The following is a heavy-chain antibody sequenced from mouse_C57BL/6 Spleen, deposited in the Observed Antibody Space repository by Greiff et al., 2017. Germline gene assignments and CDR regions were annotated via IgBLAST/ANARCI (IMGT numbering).Heavy chain of an antibody. CDR1: GYTFTSYW. Sequence: QVQLQQPGAELVKPGASVKLSCKASGYTFTSYWMQWVKQRPGQGLEWIGEIDPSDSYTNYNQKFKGKATLTVDTSSSTAYMQLSSLTSEDSAVYYCARRDYERMDYWGQGTSVTVSS. CDR3: ARRDYERMDY. D-gene: IGHD2-4*01. V-gene: IGHV1-50*01. J-gene: IGHJ4*01. CDR2: IDPSDSYT.